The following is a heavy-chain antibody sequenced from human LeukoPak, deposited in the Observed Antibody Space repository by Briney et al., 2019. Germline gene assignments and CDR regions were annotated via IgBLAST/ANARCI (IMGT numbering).Heavy chain of an antibody. V-gene: IGHV3-74*01. CDR2: INSDGSST. CDR1: GFTFSSYW. J-gene: IGHJ3*02. CDR3: ATRRFLEWFDAFDI. D-gene: IGHD3-3*01. Sequence: PGGSLRPSCAASGFTFSSYWMHWVRQAPGKGLVWVSRINSDGSSTSYADSVKGRFTVSRDNAKNTLYLQMNSLRAEDTAVYYCATRRFLEWFDAFDIWGQGTMVTVSS.